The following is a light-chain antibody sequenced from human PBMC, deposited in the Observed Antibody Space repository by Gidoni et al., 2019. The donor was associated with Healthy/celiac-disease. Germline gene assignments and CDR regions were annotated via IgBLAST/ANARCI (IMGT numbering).Light chain of an antibody. Sequence: EIVMTQSPATLSVSPGERATLSCRASQSVSSNLAWYQQKPGQAPRLLIYGASTRATGIPARFSGSGSGTAFTLSISSLQSEDVAVYYRQQYNNWPRTFGQGTKVEIK. J-gene: IGKJ1*01. V-gene: IGKV3-15*01. CDR3: QQYNNWPRT. CDR1: QSVSSN. CDR2: GAS.